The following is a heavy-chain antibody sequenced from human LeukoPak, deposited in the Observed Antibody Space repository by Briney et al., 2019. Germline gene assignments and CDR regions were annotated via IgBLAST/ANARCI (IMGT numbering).Heavy chain of an antibody. CDR3: ARDHYYGSGSYYTTGYYFDY. Sequence: GGSLRLSCAASGFTFSIHGMNWVRQTPGKGLEWVAVIWYDGSNKYYADSVKGRFTISRDNSKNTLYLQMNSLRAEDTAVYYCARDHYYGSGSYYTTGYYFDYWGQGTLVTVSS. D-gene: IGHD3-10*01. V-gene: IGHV3-33*08. CDR2: IWYDGSNK. J-gene: IGHJ4*02. CDR1: GFTFSIHG.